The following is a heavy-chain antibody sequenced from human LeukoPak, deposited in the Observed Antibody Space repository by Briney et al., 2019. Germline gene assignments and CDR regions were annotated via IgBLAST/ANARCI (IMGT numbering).Heavy chain of an antibody. Sequence: TSVKVSCKASGFTFTSSAVQWVRQARGQRLEWIGWIVVGSGNTNYAQKFQERVTITRDMSTSTAYMELSSLRSEDTAVYYCASSSVSVVTQGFDYWGQGTLVTVSS. V-gene: IGHV1-58*01. D-gene: IGHD4-23*01. CDR3: ASSSVSVVTQGFDY. CDR2: IVVGSGNT. CDR1: GFTFTSSA. J-gene: IGHJ4*02.